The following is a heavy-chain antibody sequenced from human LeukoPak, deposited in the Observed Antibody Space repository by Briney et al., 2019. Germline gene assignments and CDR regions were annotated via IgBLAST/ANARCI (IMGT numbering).Heavy chain of an antibody. Sequence: GSLRLSCAASGFTFSDPYMSWIRQPPGKGLEWIGEINHSGSTNYNPSLKSRVTISVDTSKNQFSLKLSSVTAADTAVYYCARDSYSNYVYYYYGMDVWGQGTTVTVSS. J-gene: IGHJ6*02. CDR3: ARDSYSNYVYYYYGMDV. CDR2: INHSGST. V-gene: IGHV4-34*01. D-gene: IGHD4-11*01. CDR1: GFTFSDPY.